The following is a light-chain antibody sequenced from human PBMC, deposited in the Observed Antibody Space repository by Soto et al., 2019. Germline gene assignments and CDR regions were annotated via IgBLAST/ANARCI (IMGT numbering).Light chain of an antibody. CDR3: QQTNTFLPLT. CDR1: QGISNW. J-gene: IGKJ4*01. CDR2: GAS. V-gene: IGKV1-12*01. Sequence: DIQMTQSPSSVSASVGDRVTITCRASQGISNWLAWYQQQPGKAPKLLIYGASSLQSGVPSRFTGGGSGTHFTLIISSLQPEDFATHYCQQTNTFLPLTFGGGTQVEI.